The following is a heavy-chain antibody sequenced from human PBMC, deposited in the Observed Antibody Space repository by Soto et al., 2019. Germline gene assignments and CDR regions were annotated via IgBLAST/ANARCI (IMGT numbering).Heavy chain of an antibody. CDR3: GRTFRADLLGLDP. V-gene: IGHV3-74*01. CDR2: LCHDGTIA. D-gene: IGHD3-16*01. CDR1: GFSLSDHC. J-gene: IGHJ5*02. Sequence: DVQLVQSGGGLVQPGGSLRLSCAASGFSLSDHCLHWVRQAPGKGLVWLSRLCHDGTIAIYSDSVKGCFSISRDIAKNTLYSHMTSLKAEDAAIYCCGRTFRADLLGLDPSGQGTLVTVS.